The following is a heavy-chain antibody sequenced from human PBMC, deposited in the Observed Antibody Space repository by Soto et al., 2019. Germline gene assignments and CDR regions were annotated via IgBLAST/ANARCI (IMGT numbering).Heavy chain of an antibody. J-gene: IGHJ4*02. Sequence: EVQLLESGGGLVQPGGSLRLSCAASGFTFSSYAMSWVRQAPGKGLEWVSAISGSGGSTYYADSVKGRFTISRDNSKNTLYLQMNCLRAEDTAVYYCAKVARRDYYDSSGRGYWGQGTLVTVSS. CDR3: AKVARRDYYDSSGRGY. CDR1: GFTFSSYA. V-gene: IGHV3-23*01. CDR2: ISGSGGST. D-gene: IGHD3-22*01.